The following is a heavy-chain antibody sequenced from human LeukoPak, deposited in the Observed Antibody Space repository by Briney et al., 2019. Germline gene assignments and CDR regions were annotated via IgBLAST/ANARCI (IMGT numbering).Heavy chain of an antibody. D-gene: IGHD3-22*01. Sequence: GGSLRLSCAASGFTFSSYEMNWVRQAPGKGLEWVSYISTGGSPISYADSVKGRFTVSRDNPKNSLYLQMNSLRAEDTAVYYCASFYDRSGRDYWGQGTLVTVSS. CDR2: ISTGGSPI. CDR3: ASFYDRSGRDY. J-gene: IGHJ4*02. V-gene: IGHV3-48*03. CDR1: GFTFSSYE.